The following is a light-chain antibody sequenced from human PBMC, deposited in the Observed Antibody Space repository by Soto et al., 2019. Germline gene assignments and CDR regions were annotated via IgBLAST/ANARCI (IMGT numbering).Light chain of an antibody. CDR2: EVS. J-gene: IGLJ1*01. Sequence: QSVLTQPASVSGSPGQSITISCTGTSSDVGSYNLVSWYQQHPGKAPKLMICEVSKRPSGVPNRFSGSKSGNTASLTISGLQAEDEADYYCCSYAGSSTVFGTGTKVTVL. V-gene: IGLV2-23*02. CDR1: SSDVGSYNL. CDR3: CSYAGSSTV.